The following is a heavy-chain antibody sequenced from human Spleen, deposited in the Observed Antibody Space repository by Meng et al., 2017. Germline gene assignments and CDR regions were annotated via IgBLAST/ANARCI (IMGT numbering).Heavy chain of an antibody. J-gene: IGHJ4*02. CDR3: AKERVSWTQVAIHY. CDR1: GFSVSHNY. Sequence: GESLKISCAASGFSVSHNYMSWVRQAPGKGLEWVSVIYSGGNTYYADSVKGRFTISRDNSRNTLYLQMDSVRAEDTAIYYCAKERVSWTQVAIHYWGQGTLVTVSS. V-gene: IGHV3-53*01. CDR2: IYSGGNT. D-gene: IGHD2-21*01.